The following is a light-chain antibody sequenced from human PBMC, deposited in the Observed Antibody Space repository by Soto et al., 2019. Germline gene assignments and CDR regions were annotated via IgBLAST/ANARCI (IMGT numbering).Light chain of an antibody. CDR3: QQYGSSPYT. Sequence: EVVLTQSPGTLSLSPGERATLSCRASQSVSRSYLAWYQQKPGQAPRLLIYIASSRATDIPDRFSGSGSGTDFTLTISRLEPEDFAMYYCQQYGSSPYTFGQGTKLEIK. V-gene: IGKV3-20*01. CDR2: IAS. CDR1: QSVSRSY. J-gene: IGKJ2*01.